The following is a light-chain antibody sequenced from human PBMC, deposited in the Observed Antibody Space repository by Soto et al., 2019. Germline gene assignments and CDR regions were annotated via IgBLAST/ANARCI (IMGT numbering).Light chain of an antibody. CDR1: SREVGGYNY. CDR3: SSYTSSSTVV. V-gene: IGLV2-14*01. J-gene: IGLJ2*01. CDR2: DVS. Sequence: QSALTQPASGSGSPGQAITISCTGTSREVGGYNYVSWYQQHPGKAPKLMIYDVSNRPSGVSNRFSGSKSGNTASLTISGLQAEDEADYYCSSYTSSSTVVFGGGTKVTVL.